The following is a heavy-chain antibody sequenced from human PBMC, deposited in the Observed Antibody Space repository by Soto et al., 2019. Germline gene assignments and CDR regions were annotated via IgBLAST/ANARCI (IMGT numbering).Heavy chain of an antibody. J-gene: IGHJ4*02. CDR2: IIPIFGTA. V-gene: IGHV1-69*01. D-gene: IGHD5-12*01. Sequence: QVQLVQSGAEVKKPGSSVKVSCNASGGTFNSYAISWVRQAPGQVLEWMGVIIPIFGTAKYAQKFQGRVTITADDSTNRGYRELANVTSGDTAVYFCTRVGYTSGPTFDYWGQGTLVIVSS. CDR3: TRVGYTSGPTFDY. CDR1: GGTFNSYA.